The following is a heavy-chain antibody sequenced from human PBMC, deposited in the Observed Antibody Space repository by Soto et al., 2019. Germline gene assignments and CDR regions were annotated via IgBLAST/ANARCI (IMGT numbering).Heavy chain of an antibody. Sequence: SETLSLTCAVSGGSISSSNWCSCVRQPPGKGLEWIGEIYHSGSTNYNPSLKSRVTISVDKSKNQFSLKLSSVTAADTAVYYCARGAAAATDYYYYGMDVWGQGTTVTVSS. D-gene: IGHD6-13*01. CDR3: ARGAAAATDYYYYGMDV. CDR1: GGSISSSNW. J-gene: IGHJ6*02. CDR2: IYHSGST. V-gene: IGHV4-4*02.